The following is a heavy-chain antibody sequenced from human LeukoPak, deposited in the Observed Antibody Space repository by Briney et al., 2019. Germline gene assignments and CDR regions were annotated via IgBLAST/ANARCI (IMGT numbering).Heavy chain of an antibody. Sequence: PGGSLRLSCAASGFTFSSYGMHWVRQAPGKGLEWVAVIWYDGSNKYYADSVKGRCTISRDNSKNTLYLQMNSLRAEDTAVYYCARRQGIVSTGYYYYYMDVWGKGTTVTVSS. V-gene: IGHV3-33*01. J-gene: IGHJ6*03. CDR1: GFTFSSYG. CDR2: IWYDGSNK. CDR3: ARRQGIVSTGYYYYYMDV. D-gene: IGHD2-8*02.